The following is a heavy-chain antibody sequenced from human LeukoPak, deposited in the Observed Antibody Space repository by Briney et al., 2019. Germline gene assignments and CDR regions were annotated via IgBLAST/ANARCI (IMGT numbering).Heavy chain of an antibody. V-gene: IGHV3-23*01. CDR3: AKGIGYCSSTGCYADDAFDI. D-gene: IGHD2-2*01. CDR1: GFTFSSYG. J-gene: IGHJ3*02. Sequence: PGGSLRLSCAASGFTFSSYGMSWVRQAPGKGLEWVSAISGSGGSTYYADSVKGRFTISRDNSKNTLYLQMNSLRAEDTAVYYCAKGIGYCSSTGCYADDAFDIWGQGTMVTVSS. CDR2: ISGSGGST.